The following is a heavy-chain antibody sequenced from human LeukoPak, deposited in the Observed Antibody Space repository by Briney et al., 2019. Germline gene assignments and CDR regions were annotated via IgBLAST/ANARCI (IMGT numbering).Heavy chain of an antibody. CDR2: INSDGSST. J-gene: IGHJ3*02. D-gene: IGHD3-22*01. CDR3: ARDGDSTGRDAFDI. CDR1: GFTFSSYW. V-gene: IGHV3-74*01. Sequence: GGSLRLSCAASGFTFSSYWMHWVRQAPGKGLVWVSRINSDGSSTSYADSVKGRFTISRDNAKNTLYLQMNSPRAEDTAVYYCARDGDSTGRDAFDIWGQGTMVTVSS.